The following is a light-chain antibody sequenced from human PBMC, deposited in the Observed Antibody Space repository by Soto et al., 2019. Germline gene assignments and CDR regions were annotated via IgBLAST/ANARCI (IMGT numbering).Light chain of an antibody. Sequence: SYELSQPPSVSVAPGQTARISVWGANFETKRVHWYQQRPGQAPILVVYDNNDRPSGIPERFTGSNSRNTATLTISRVEAGDEADYYCQVWESFSDHPYVFGGGTKVTVL. CDR1: NFETKR. CDR3: QVWESFSDHPYV. CDR2: DNN. J-gene: IGLJ1*01. V-gene: IGLV3-21*02.